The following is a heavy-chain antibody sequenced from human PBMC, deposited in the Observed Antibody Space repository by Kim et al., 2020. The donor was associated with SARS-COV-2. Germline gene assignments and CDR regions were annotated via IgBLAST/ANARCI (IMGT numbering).Heavy chain of an antibody. CDR1: GLTLKIND. CDR2: IGTAGDT. CDR3: ARGKPNNEGLDV. J-gene: IGHJ6*02. V-gene: IGHV3-13*01. D-gene: IGHD1-1*01. Sequence: GGSLRLSCAASGLTLKINDMHWVRQLAGKGLEWVSSIGTAGDTYYAGSVKGRFTLSRDNVKNSLYLQMNNLRAGDTAVYYCARGKPNNEGLDVWGQGTTVTVSS.